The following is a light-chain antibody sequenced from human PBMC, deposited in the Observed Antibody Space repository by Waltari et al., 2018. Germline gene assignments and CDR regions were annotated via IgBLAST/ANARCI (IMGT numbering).Light chain of an antibody. CDR1: QNVSSNC. CDR2: ESS. CDR3: HQCGSSPPT. V-gene: IGKV3D-20*01. Sequence: EIVLTQSPATLSLSPGDRATLSCGASQNVSSNCLAWYQQKRGLAPRLLIYESSSRATGIPDRFSGSGSGTNFTLTINRLEPEDFALYYCHQCGSSPPTFGQGTKVEIK. J-gene: IGKJ1*01.